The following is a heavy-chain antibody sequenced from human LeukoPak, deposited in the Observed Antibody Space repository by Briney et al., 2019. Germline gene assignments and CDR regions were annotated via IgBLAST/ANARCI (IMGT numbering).Heavy chain of an antibody. CDR3: ARAVVSNYLLTGMDV. V-gene: IGHV1-2*02. CDR1: GYTFTGYY. J-gene: IGHJ6*04. CDR2: INPNSGGT. D-gene: IGHD4-11*01. Sequence: AASVKVSCKASGYTFTGYYMHLVRQAPGQGLEWMGWINPNSGGTNYAQKFQGRVTMTRDTSISTAYMELSRLRSDDTAVYYCARAVVSNYLLTGMDVWGKGTTVTVSS.